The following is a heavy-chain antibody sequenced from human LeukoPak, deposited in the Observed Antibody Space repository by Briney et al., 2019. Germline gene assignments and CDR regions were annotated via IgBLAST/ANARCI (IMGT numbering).Heavy chain of an antibody. D-gene: IGHD6-13*01. CDR2: IIPILGIA. Sequence: SVKVSCKASGGTFRSYAISSVRQAPGQGLEWMGRIIPILGIANYAQKFQGRVTITADKSTSTAYMEQSSLRSEDTAVYYCARTMSSSRWTVLHFDYWGQGTLVTVSS. V-gene: IGHV1-69*04. CDR1: GGTFRSYA. J-gene: IGHJ4*02. CDR3: ARTMSSSRWTVLHFDY.